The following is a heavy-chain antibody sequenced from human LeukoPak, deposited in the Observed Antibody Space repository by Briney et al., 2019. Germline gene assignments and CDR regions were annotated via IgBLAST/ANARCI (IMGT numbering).Heavy chain of an antibody. CDR2: IYYSGST. CDR3: ARGKIGSRRAYYDHYMDV. D-gene: IGHD1-14*01. Sequence: SETLSLTCTVSGGSISSYYWSWIRQPPGKGLEWIGYIYYSGSTNYNPSLKSRVTISVDTSKNQFSLKLSSVTAADTAVYYCARGKIGSRRAYYDHYMDVWGKGTTVTVSS. CDR1: GGSISSYY. V-gene: IGHV4-59*01. J-gene: IGHJ6*03.